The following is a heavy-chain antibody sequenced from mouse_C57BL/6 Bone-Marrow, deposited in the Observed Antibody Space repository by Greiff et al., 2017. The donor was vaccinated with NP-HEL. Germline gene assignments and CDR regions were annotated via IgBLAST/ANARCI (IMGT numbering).Heavy chain of an antibody. CDR1: GYTFTSYW. V-gene: IGHV1-7*01. Sequence: VQLQESGAELAKPGASVKLSCKASGYTFTSYWMHWVKQRPGQGLEWIGYINPSCGYTHYNQNFKDKSTLTADKSSSTAYMQLSSLTYEDSAVYYCARAGYDGSSYVARWWGQGTLVTVST. D-gene: IGHD1-1*01. CDR3: ARAGYDGSSYVARW. CDR2: INPSCGYT. J-gene: IGHJ3*02.